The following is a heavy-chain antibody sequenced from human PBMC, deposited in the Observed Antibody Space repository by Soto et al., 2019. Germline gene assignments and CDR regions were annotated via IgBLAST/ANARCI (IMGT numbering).Heavy chain of an antibody. V-gene: IGHV1-18*04. CDR2: ISAYNGNT. J-gene: IGHJ6*02. D-gene: IGHD2-2*03. CDR3: ARDSGYCSSTSCSKDNYYYYGMDV. Sequence: GKVSCKASGYTFTSYGISWVRQAPGQGLEWMGWISAYNGNTNYAQKLQGRVTMTTDTSTSTAYMELRSLRSDDTAVYYCARDSGYCSSTSCSKDNYYYYGMDVWGQGTTVTVSS. CDR1: GYTFTSYG.